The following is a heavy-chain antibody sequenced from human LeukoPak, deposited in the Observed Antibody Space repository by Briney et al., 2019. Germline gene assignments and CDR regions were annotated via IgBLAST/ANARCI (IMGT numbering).Heavy chain of an antibody. Sequence: GGSLRLSCAASGFSFNAYGMSWVRQAPGKGLEWVANIKQDGSQKYYVDSVKGRFTISRDNAKNSLYLQMNSLRAEDTAVYYCASHHAFRHDYWGQGTLVTVSS. CDR2: IKQDGSQK. J-gene: IGHJ4*02. CDR1: GFSFNAYG. CDR3: ASHHAFRHDY. V-gene: IGHV3-7*01. D-gene: IGHD1-14*01.